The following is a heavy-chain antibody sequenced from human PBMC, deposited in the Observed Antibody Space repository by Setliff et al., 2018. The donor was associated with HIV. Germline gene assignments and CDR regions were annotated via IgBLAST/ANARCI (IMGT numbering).Heavy chain of an antibody. V-gene: IGHV3-49*02. D-gene: IGHD6-19*01. J-gene: IGHJ4*02. CDR1: GFTFNYYW. CDR3: TRPTGWYLGRETDY. Sequence: LRLSCAASGFTFNYYWMHWVRQAPGKGLEWVGFIRSKAYGGTTEYAASVKGRFTISRDDSKSIAYLQMNSLKTEDTAVYYCTRPTGWYLGRETDYWGQGTLVTVSS. CDR2: IRSKAYGGTT.